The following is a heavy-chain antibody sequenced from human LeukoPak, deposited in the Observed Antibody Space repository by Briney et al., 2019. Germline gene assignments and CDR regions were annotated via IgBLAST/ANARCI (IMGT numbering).Heavy chain of an antibody. D-gene: IGHD3-22*01. CDR1: GYTFTSYG. Sequence: ASVKVSCKASGYTFTSYGISWVRQAPGQGLEWMGWISAYNGNTNYAQKLQGRVTMTTDTSTSTAYMELRSLRSDDTAVYYCARGRGNYYDSSGYSSRYYMDVWGKGTTVTVSS. V-gene: IGHV1-18*01. CDR3: ARGRGNYYDSSGYSSRYYMDV. J-gene: IGHJ6*03. CDR2: ISAYNGNT.